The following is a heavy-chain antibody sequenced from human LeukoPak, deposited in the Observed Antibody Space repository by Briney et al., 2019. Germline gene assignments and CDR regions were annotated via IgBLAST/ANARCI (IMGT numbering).Heavy chain of an antibody. CDR1: GGSFSGYY. CDR3: ARAAIVALGY. D-gene: IGHD3-22*01. CDR2: INHSGST. Sequence: SETLSLTCAVYGGSFSGYYWSWIRQPPGKGLEWIGEINHSGSTNYNLSLKSRVTISVDTSKNQFSLKLSSVTAADTAVYYCARAAIVALGYWGQGTLVTVSS. V-gene: IGHV4-34*01. J-gene: IGHJ4*02.